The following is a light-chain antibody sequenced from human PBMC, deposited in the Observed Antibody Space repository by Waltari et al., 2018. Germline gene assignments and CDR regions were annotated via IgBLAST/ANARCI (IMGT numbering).Light chain of an antibody. V-gene: IGKV3D-20*01. CDR1: QSVTSSY. J-gene: IGKJ4*01. Sequence: EIVLTQSPDTLSLSPGETATLSCGASQSVTSSYVAWYQQQPGLAPRLLIYEATDRAPGIPGRFSGSGSGTDFTLTISGVEPEDFSVYYCHQYGRSPLTFGGGTKVEI. CDR3: HQYGRSPLT. CDR2: EAT.